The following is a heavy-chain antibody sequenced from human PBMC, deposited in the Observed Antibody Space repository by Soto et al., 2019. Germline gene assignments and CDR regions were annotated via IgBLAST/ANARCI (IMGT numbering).Heavy chain of an antibody. V-gene: IGHV3-64*04. J-gene: IGHJ4*02. D-gene: IGHD3-22*01. CDR2: ISSNGAAT. CDR3: AKGKDSYDSSAHLDY. CDR1: GFTFSSCA. Sequence: PGGSLRLSCSASGFTFSSCAMHWARQSAGKGLEYVSGISSNGAATYYAESVKDRFIISRDNSRNTLDLQLNSLRAEDTAVYYCAKGKDSYDSSAHLDYLGQGTPVTVSS.